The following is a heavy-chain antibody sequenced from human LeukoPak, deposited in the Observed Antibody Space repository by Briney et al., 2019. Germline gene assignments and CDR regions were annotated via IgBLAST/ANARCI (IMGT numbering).Heavy chain of an antibody. V-gene: IGHV4-39*01. CDR2: IHYSGST. D-gene: IGHD6-19*01. Sequence: SETLSLTCTVSVGSISSSSYFWGWIRQPPGKGLEWIGTIHYSGSTYYNPSLKRRVTISVDKSKNQFSLRLTSVTAADTAVFYCARSSGFFPFDQWGQGTLVAVSS. CDR1: VGSISSSSYF. CDR3: ARSSGFFPFDQ. J-gene: IGHJ4*02.